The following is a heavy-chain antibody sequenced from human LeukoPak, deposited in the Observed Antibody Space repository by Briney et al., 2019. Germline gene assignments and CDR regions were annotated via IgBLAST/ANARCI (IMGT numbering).Heavy chain of an antibody. CDR2: IQSDGGNE. Sequence: GGSLRLSCAASGFSFSTSGMHWIRQAPGKGLEWVAFIQSDGGNEYYADSVKGRFTISRDNAKNSLYLQVNSLRAEDTAVYYCARGGYYFDYWGQGTLVTVSS. CDR3: ARGGYYFDY. J-gene: IGHJ4*02. V-gene: IGHV3-30*02. CDR1: GFSFSTSG. D-gene: IGHD3-10*01.